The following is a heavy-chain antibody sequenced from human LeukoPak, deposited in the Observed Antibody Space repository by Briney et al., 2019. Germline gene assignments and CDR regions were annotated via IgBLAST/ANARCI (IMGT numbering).Heavy chain of an antibody. CDR1: GGSSSGYY. CDR3: ARGVDTAMPYYFDY. CDR2: INHSGST. Sequence: PSETLSLTCAVYGGSSSGYYWSWIRQPPGKGLEWIGEINHSGSTNYNPSLKSRVTISVDTSKNQFSLKLSSVTAADTAVYYCARGVDTAMPYYFDYWGQGTLVTVSS. J-gene: IGHJ4*02. V-gene: IGHV4-34*01. D-gene: IGHD5-18*01.